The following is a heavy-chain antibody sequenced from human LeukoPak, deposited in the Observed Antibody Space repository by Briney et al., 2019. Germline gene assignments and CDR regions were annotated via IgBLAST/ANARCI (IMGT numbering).Heavy chain of an antibody. CDR1: GFTFTSYA. Sequence: GGSLRLSCVASGFTFTSYAMSWVRQAPGKGLEWVSAVSSSGGSTYYADSVKGRCTISGDNSKNTLFMQMNSLTAEDTAVYFCAKGRSRWFYDVFDVGGQGTMVTVSS. V-gene: IGHV3-23*01. CDR2: VSSSGGST. D-gene: IGHD6-13*01. CDR3: AKGRSRWFYDVFDV. J-gene: IGHJ3*01.